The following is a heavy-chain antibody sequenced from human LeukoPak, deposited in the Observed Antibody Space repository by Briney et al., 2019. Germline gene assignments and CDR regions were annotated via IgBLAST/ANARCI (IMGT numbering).Heavy chain of an antibody. V-gene: IGHV4-59*08. CDR1: GGSLSSYY. J-gene: IGHJ4*02. CDR2: TYSTGSA. Sequence: PSETLSLTCTVSGGSLSSYYWSWIRQPPGKGLEWIGYTYSTGSANYNPSLKSRVTLSVDTAKNQFSLKLNSVTAADTAVYYCARMGGYSGYATHWGQGTLVTVSS. CDR3: ARMGGYSGYATH. D-gene: IGHD5-12*01.